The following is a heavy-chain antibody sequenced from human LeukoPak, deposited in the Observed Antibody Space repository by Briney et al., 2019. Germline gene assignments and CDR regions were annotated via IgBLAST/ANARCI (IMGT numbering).Heavy chain of an antibody. V-gene: IGHV3-11*03. CDR3: ARFSDGRGYNYGYFIDY. D-gene: IGHD5-18*01. CDR1: GFTFSDYY. CDR2: ISRSRSYT. J-gene: IGHJ4*02. Sequence: GGSLRLSCVASGFTFSDYYMSWIRQAPGKGLEWVSYISRSRSYTNYADSVKGRFTISRDSAKNSLYLQMNSLRAEDTAVYYCARFSDGRGYNYGYFIDYWGQGTLVTVSS.